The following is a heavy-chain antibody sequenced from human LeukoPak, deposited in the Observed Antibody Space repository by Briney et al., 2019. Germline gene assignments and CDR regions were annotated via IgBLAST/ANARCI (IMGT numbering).Heavy chain of an antibody. CDR1: GGSFSGYY. CDR3: ARGDGDFDY. CDR2: INHSGST. Sequence: SETLSLTCAVYGGSFSGYYWSWIRQPPGKGLEWIGEINHSGSTNYNPSLKSRVTISVDTSKNQFSLKLSSVTAADTAVYYRARGDGDFDYWGQGTLVTVSS. V-gene: IGHV4-34*01. J-gene: IGHJ4*02. D-gene: IGHD3-16*01.